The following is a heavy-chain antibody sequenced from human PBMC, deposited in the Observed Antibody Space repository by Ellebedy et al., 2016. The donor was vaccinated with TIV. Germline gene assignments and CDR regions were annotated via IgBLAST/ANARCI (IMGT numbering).Heavy chain of an antibody. D-gene: IGHD6-19*01. CDR2: ISSSGSTI. CDR1: GFTFSDYY. CDR3: ARAIKQWLVLYYYYYMDV. J-gene: IGHJ6*03. V-gene: IGHV3-11*01. Sequence: GGSLRLXCAASGFTFSDYYMSWIRQAPGKGLEWVSYISSSGSTIYYADSVKGRFTISRDNAKNSLYLQMNSLRAEDTAVYYCARAIKQWLVLYYYYYMDVWGKGTTVTVSS.